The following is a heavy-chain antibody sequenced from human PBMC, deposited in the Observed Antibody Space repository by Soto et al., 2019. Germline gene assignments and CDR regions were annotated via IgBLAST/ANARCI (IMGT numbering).Heavy chain of an antibody. Sequence: QVQLVQSGAEVKKPGSSVKVSCKASGGTFSSYAISWVRQAPGQGLEWMGGIIPIFGTAHYAQKFHGRVSISGDEPTSTCYMELSSLRSEDTAVSYCARGGVAAAGTPRLYYLCQGTLGIVAS. D-gene: IGHD6-13*01. J-gene: IGHJ4*02. CDR2: IIPIFGTA. CDR3: ARGGVAAAGTPRLYY. V-gene: IGHV1-69*01. CDR1: GGTFSSYA.